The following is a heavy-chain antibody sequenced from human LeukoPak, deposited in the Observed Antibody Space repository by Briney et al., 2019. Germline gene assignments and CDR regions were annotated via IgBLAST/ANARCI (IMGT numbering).Heavy chain of an antibody. J-gene: IGHJ4*02. CDR1: GGSISSGGYS. V-gene: IGHV4-30-2*01. CDR3: ARGTGLRRPIDY. D-gene: IGHD1-1*01. CDR2: IYHSGST. Sequence: PSETLSLTCAVPGGSISSGGYSWSWIRQPPGKGLEWIGYIYHSGSTYYNPSLKSRVTISVDTSKNQFSLKLSSVTAADTAVYYCARGTGLRRPIDYWGQGTLVTVSS.